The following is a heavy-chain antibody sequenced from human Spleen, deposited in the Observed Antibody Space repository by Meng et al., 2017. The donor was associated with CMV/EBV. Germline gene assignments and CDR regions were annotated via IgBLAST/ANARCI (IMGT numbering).Heavy chain of an antibody. Sequence: SETLSLTCTVSGGSISSHYWSWIRQPPGKGLEWIGYIYYSGSTNYNPSLKSRVTISVDTSKNQFSLKLSSVTAADTAVYYCAKFSATGAYYYGMDVWGQGTTVTVSS. D-gene: IGHD1-1*01. CDR3: AKFSATGAYYYGMDV. CDR2: IYYSGST. CDR1: GGSISSHY. J-gene: IGHJ6*02. V-gene: IGHV4-59*11.